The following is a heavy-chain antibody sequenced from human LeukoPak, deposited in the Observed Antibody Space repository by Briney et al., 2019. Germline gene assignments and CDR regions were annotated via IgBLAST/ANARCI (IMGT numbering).Heavy chain of an antibody. Sequence: QPGGSLRLSCAASGLTFSAYPMYGVRQAPGKGLEWVAVISRDGNNMYYADSVKGRFTISRDNSKDTLYLQMNSLRPDDTAVYYCARGFNYNFHIWGQGTVVTVSS. J-gene: IGHJ3*02. CDR2: ISRDGNNM. CDR3: ARGFNYNFHI. CDR1: GLTFSAYP. V-gene: IGHV3-30-3*01. D-gene: IGHD1-1*01.